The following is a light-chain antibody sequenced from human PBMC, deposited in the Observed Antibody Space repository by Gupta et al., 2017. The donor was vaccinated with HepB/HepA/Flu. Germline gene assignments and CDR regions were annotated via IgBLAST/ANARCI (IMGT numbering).Light chain of an antibody. J-gene: IGKJ1*01. V-gene: IGKV3-20*01. Sequence: VFTHSPGILSLSTGERATLSCRASQTVNGDYLAWYQQKPGQAPRLIYYGATSRPTGIPEWFGGSGSGTYFITAISRLDEEVFADYYCQLYSNSPYVGRGTKVEIK. CDR3: QLYSNSPY. CDR2: GAT. CDR1: QTVNGDY.